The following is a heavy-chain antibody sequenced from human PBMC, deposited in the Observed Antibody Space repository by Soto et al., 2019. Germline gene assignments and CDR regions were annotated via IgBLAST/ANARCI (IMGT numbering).Heavy chain of an antibody. V-gene: IGHV3-30*18. D-gene: IGHD1-1*01. CDR3: AKDRNWNRPVGAFDI. CDR2: ISYDGSNK. J-gene: IGHJ3*02. CDR1: GFTFSSYG. Sequence: QVQLVESGGGVVQPGRSLRLSCAASGFTFSSYGMHWVRQAPGKGLEWVAVISYDGSNKYYADSVKGRFTISRDNSKNTLYLQMNSLRAEDTVVYYCAKDRNWNRPVGAFDIWGQGTMVTVSS.